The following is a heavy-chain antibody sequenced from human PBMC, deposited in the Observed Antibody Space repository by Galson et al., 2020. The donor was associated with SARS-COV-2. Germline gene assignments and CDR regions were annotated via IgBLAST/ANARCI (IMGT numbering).Heavy chain of an antibody. CDR3: ARDSLAFGDNPYYYGMDV. Sequence: GESLKISCAASGFTFSSYWMRWVRQAPGQGLERVAHIKQAGSEKYYVDSVKGRFTISRDNAKNSLYLQMNSLRAEDTAVYYCARDSLAFGDNPYYYGMDVWGQGTTVTVSS. V-gene: IGHV3-7*01. CDR1: GFTFSSYW. CDR2: IKQAGSEK. D-gene: IGHD3-10*01. J-gene: IGHJ6*02.